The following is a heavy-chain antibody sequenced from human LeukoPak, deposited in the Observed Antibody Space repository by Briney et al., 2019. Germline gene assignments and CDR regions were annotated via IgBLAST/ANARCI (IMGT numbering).Heavy chain of an antibody. CDR1: GGSISSYY. J-gene: IGHJ6*04. CDR3: ARGHQLLTYYYYYDMDV. Sequence: SETLTLTCTASGGSISSYYLSWIRQPPGKGLEWIGYIYYSGSANYNPSLKSRVTISVDTSKNQFSLKLSSVTAADTAVYYCARGHQLLTYYYYYDMDVWGRGTTVTVSS. D-gene: IGHD2-2*01. CDR2: IYYSGSA. V-gene: IGHV4-59*01.